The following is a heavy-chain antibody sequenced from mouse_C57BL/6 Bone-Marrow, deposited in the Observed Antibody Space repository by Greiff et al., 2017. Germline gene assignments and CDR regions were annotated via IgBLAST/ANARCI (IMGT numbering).Heavy chain of an antibody. V-gene: IGHV1-50*01. CDR2: IDPSDSYT. CDR1: GYTFTSYW. J-gene: IGHJ2*01. Sequence: QVQLQQPGAELVKPGASVKLSCKASGYTFTSYWMQWVKQRPGQGLEWIGEIDPSDSYTNYNQKFKGKATLTVDTSSSTAYMQRSSLTSEDSAVYYCARSVSYWDFDYWGQGTTLTVSS. D-gene: IGHD2-10*01. CDR3: ARSVSYWDFDY.